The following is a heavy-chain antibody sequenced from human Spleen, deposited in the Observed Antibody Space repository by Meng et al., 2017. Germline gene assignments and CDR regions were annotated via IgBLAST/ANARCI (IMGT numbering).Heavy chain of an antibody. CDR2: IYYSGST. J-gene: IGHJ4*02. Sequence: QVQLQESGPGLVKPSKTLSLTCTFSGGSISSGDYYWSWIRQPPGRGLEWIGYIYYSGSTYYNPSLRSRVTISVDTSKNQFSLILTSVTAADTAVYFCARVETATTNPYFDYWGQGTLVTVSS. D-gene: IGHD5-24*01. V-gene: IGHV4-30-4*01. CDR3: ARVETATTNPYFDY. CDR1: GGSISSGDYY.